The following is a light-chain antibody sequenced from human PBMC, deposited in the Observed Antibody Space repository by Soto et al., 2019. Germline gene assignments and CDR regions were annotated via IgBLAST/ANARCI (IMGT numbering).Light chain of an antibody. J-gene: IGKJ1*01. CDR1: QTVGSSY. CDR2: GAS. V-gene: IGKV3-20*01. CDR3: QQYGSSGT. Sequence: IVLTQSPGTLSLSPWERENISCRASQTVGSSYLAWYQQKPGQAPRLFIYGASNRATGIPDRFSGSGSGTDFTLTISRLEPEDFAVYYCQQYGSSGTFGQGTKVDI.